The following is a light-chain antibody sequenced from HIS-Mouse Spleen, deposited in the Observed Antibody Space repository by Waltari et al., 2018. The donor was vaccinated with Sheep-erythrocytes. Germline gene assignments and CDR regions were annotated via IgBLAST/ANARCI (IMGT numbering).Light chain of an antibody. CDR2: DVS. CDR3: CSYAGSYNHV. V-gene: IGLV2-11*01. Sequence: QSALTQPRSVSGSPGQSVPISCTGTSSDVCGYNYVPWYQQHPGKAPKLMIYDVSKRPSGVPDRFSGSKSGNTASLTISGLQAEDEADYYCCSYAGSYNHVFATGTKVTVL. J-gene: IGLJ1*01. CDR1: SSDVCGYNY.